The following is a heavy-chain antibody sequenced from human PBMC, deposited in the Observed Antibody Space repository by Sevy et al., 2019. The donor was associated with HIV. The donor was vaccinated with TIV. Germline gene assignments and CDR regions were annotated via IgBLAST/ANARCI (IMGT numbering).Heavy chain of an antibody. CDR3: ARGSRIAAAGTSFDY. CDR1: GYTFTSYA. J-gene: IGHJ4*02. D-gene: IGHD6-13*01. Sequence: ASVKVSCKASGYTFTSYAMHWVRQAPGQRLEWMGWINAGNGNTKYSHRFQGRVTITRDTSASTAYMELSSLRSEDTAVYYCARGSRIAAAGTSFDYWGQGTLVTVSS. V-gene: IGHV1-3*01. CDR2: INAGNGNT.